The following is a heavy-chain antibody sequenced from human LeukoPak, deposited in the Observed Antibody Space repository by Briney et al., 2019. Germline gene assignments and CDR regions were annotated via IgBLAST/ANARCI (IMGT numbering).Heavy chain of an antibody. CDR1: GGSFSGYY. Sequence: SETLSLTCAVYGGSFSGYYWSWIRQPPGKGLEWIGEINHSGSTNYNPSLKSRVTISVDTSKNQFSLKLSSVTAADTAVYYCAREGGSGYYFDYWGQGTLVTVSS. J-gene: IGHJ4*02. CDR3: AREGGSGYYFDY. V-gene: IGHV4-34*01. CDR2: INHSGST. D-gene: IGHD3-22*01.